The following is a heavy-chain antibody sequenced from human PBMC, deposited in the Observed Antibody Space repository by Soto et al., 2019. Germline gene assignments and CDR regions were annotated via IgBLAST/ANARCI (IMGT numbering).Heavy chain of an antibody. Sequence: GESLKISCKGSGYSFTSYWIGWVRQMPGKGLEWMGIIYPGDSDTRYSPSFQGQVTISADKSISTAYLQWSSLKASDTAMYYCAIGTGGSGSYSPYYYMDVWGKGTTVTVSS. CDR1: GYSFTSYW. J-gene: IGHJ6*03. CDR3: AIGTGGSGSYSPYYYMDV. CDR2: IYPGDSDT. D-gene: IGHD3-10*01. V-gene: IGHV5-51*01.